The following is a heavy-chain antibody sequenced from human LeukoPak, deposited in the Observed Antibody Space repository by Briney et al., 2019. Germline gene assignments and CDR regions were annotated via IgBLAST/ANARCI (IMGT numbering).Heavy chain of an antibody. CDR2: MNPNTGKT. J-gene: IGHJ6*03. CDR3: ARGSGYGNYMDV. Sequence: ASVKVSCKAAGYSFTTFHINWVRQAPGQGPEWMGWMNPNTGKTGFAQKFQGRVTISQNSSISTVYMELSSLRSEDTAVYYCARGSGYGNYMDVWGKGTTVTISS. D-gene: IGHD5-12*01. CDR1: GYSFTTFH. V-gene: IGHV1-8*03.